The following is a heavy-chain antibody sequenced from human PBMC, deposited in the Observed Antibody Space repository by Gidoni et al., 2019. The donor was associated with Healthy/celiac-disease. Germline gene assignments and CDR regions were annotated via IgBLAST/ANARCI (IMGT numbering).Heavy chain of an antibody. CDR3: AREGSTSPDTNWFDP. V-gene: IGHV1-2*02. Sequence: QVQLVQSGAEVQKPGASVKVFCKASGYTFTGDYRPWVRQAPGQGLEWMGWINPNSGGTNYAQKFQGRVTMTRDTSISTAYMELSRLRSDDTAVYYCAREGSTSPDTNWFDPWGQGTLVTVSS. J-gene: IGHJ5*02. CDR2: INPNSGGT. CDR1: GYTFTGDY. D-gene: IGHD2-2*01.